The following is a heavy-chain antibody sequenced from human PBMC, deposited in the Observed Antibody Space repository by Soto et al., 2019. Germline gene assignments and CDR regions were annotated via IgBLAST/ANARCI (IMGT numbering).Heavy chain of an antibody. J-gene: IGHJ6*02. Sequence: EVQVLATGGGLIQPGGSLRPSCAASGFTVNSNYMSWVRQAPGEGRQWVSITNTGGTTYYADPVKGRFTVSRDNSKNTLYLQMNSLSAEDTAVYYCAKGDGFILAVWGQGTTVSVSS. CDR2: TNTGGTT. CDR3: AKGDGFILAV. CDR1: GFTVNSNY. V-gene: IGHV3-53*02. D-gene: IGHD1-26*01.